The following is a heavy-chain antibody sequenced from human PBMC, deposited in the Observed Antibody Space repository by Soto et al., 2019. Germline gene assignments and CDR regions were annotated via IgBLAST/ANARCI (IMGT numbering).Heavy chain of an antibody. D-gene: IGHD2-15*01. CDR3: ARVRSKYGGGGGSCYGY. Sequence: QVQLVESGGGVVQPGRSLRLSCAASGFTFSSYAMHWVRQAPGKGLEWVAVISYDGSNKYYADSVKGRFTISRDNSKNTLYLQMNSLRAEDTAGYYCARVRSKYGGGGGSCYGYWGQGTLVTVSS. CDR1: GFTFSSYA. J-gene: IGHJ4*02. CDR2: ISYDGSNK. V-gene: IGHV3-30-3*01.